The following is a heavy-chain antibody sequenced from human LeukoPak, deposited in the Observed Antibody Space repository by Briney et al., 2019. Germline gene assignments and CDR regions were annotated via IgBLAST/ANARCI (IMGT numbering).Heavy chain of an antibody. J-gene: IGHJ4*02. CDR1: GYTFTNYG. D-gene: IGHD3-10*01. Sequence: ASVTVSYKASGYTFTNYGISWVGQAPGQGGEGMGWISAYKGNTNYTQKLQGRVTMTTDTSTSTAYMELRSLRSADTAVYYCARPYGSGSYYNSPLDYWGQGTLVTVSS. CDR2: ISAYKGNT. V-gene: IGHV1-18*04. CDR3: ARPYGSGSYYNSPLDY.